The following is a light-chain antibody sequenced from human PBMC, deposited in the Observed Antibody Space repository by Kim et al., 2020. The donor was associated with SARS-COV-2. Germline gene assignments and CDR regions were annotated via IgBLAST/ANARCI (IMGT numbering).Light chain of an antibody. CDR3: DSRDSTGNHVV. Sequence: LGQTVRITCQGDSLRNYYASWYQQKPGQAPIVVIYGKNNRPSGIPDRFSGSSSGNTASLTITGAQAEDEADYYCDSRDSTGNHVVFGGGTQLTVL. CDR1: SLRNYY. CDR2: GKN. J-gene: IGLJ2*01. V-gene: IGLV3-19*01.